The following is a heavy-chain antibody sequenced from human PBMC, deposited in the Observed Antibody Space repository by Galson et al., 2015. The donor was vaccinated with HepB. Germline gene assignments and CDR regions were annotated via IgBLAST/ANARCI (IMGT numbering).Heavy chain of an antibody. D-gene: IGHD6-19*01. CDR3: VRHGDHRLDRSHMEV. CDR2: VDVEISFI. CDR1: GSSFRNFW. Sequence: QSGAEVTKPGESLRISCPASGSSFRNFWISWVRQVPGKGLEWMGRVDVEISFINYNPSFRGHVTISTDESLATAYLSWNSLKASDTALYYCVRHGDHRLDRSHMEVWGQGSAVTVSS. V-gene: IGHV5-10-1*01. J-gene: IGHJ6*02.